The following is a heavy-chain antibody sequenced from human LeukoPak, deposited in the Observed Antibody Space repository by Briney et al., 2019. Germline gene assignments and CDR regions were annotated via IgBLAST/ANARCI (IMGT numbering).Heavy chain of an antibody. CDR1: GFTVNNNY. Sequence: PGGSLRLSCAASGFTVNNNYMTWVRQAPGKGLDWVSVIDSDGNTYYADSVMGRFSISRDNSKNMVFLQMNSLRAEDTAVYYCARGLHDLWRGHMGHWGQGTLVTVSS. D-gene: IGHD3-3*01. CDR2: IDSDGNT. V-gene: IGHV3-53*01. CDR3: ARGLHDLWRGHMGH. J-gene: IGHJ4*02.